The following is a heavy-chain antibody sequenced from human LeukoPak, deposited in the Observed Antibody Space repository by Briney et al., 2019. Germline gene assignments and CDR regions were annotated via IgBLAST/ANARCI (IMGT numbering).Heavy chain of an antibody. CDR2: MYNRGGT. D-gene: IGHD5-24*01. CDR1: GGSISSGSYY. V-gene: IGHV4-61*02. Sequence: PSQTLSLTCIVSGGSISSGSYYWSWIRQPAGKGLEWIGRMYNRGGTNYNPSLRSRVTISVDTSKNQFSLKLSSVTAADTAVYYCARVIEYYYYMDVWGKGTTVTVSS. CDR3: ARVIEYYYYMDV. J-gene: IGHJ6*03.